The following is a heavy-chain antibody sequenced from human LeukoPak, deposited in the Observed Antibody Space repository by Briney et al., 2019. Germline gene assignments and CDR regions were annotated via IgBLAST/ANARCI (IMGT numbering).Heavy chain of an antibody. V-gene: IGHV1-2*02. CDR3: ARVRHRGSGSLDY. CDR1: GYTFTGYY. CDR2: INPNSGGT. D-gene: IGHD3-10*01. Sequence: ASVKVTCKASGYTFTGYYMSWVRQAPAQGLEWMGWINPNSGGTNYAQKFQGRVTMTRDTSISTAYMELSRLRSDDTAVYYCARVRHRGSGSLDYWGQGTLVTVSS. J-gene: IGHJ4*02.